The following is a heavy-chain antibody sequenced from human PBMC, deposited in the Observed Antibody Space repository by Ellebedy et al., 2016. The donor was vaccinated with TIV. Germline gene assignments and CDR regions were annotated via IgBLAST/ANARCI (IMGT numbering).Heavy chain of an antibody. CDR2: INPTSGSS. Sequence: ASVKVSCKASGYTFTSYFLYWVRQAPGQGLEWMGIINPTSGSSNYAQKFQGRVTVARDTSTSTVYMELSSLRSEDTAVYYCARGDNYYYDSSGYYYSYWGQGTLVTVSS. J-gene: IGHJ4*02. CDR3: ARGDNYYYDSSGYYYSY. V-gene: IGHV1-46*01. CDR1: GYTFTSYF. D-gene: IGHD3-22*01.